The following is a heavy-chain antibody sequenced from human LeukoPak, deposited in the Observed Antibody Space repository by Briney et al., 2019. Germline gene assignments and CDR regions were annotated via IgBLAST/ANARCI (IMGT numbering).Heavy chain of an antibody. J-gene: IGHJ4*02. CDR3: AREVWNSGHYFDY. CDR1: GFTVSSNY. CDR2: IYSGGST. V-gene: IGHV3-53*01. Sequence: GGSLRLSCAASGFTVSSNYMSWVRQAPGKGLEWVSVIYSGGSTYYADSVKGRFTISRDNSKNTLYLQMNSLRAEDTAVYYCAREVWNSGHYFDYWGQGTLVTVSS. D-gene: IGHD1-7*01.